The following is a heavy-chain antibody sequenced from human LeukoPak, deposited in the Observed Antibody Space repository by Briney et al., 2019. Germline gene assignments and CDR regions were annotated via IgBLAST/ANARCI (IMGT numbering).Heavy chain of an antibody. CDR2: IYYIGGT. J-gene: IGHJ4*02. CDR3: ASNRGYGSPFDYFDY. Sequence: SETLSPTCTVSGGSIIIHYWRWIRQPPRRGLGWVGYIYYIGGTNYNPSLKSRVTISVDTSKNQFSLQLSSVTAADTAVYYCASNRGYGSPFDYFDYWGQGTQVTVSS. D-gene: IGHD5-12*01. V-gene: IGHV4-59*11. CDR1: GGSIIIHY.